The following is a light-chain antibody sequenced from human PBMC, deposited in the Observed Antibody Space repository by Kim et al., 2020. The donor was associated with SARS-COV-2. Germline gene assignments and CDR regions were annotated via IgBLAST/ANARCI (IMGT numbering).Light chain of an antibody. CDR1: QGVTTS. Sequence: SLSPGERPTSSARASQGVTTSISPYTRRPRPAPTLLFCDASARALGTPARFSGGGSGTDFPLTTRGCGPEDLAVYYVKNSEYGLTFGGGTKVYIK. CDR2: DAS. V-gene: IGKV3-11*01. J-gene: IGKJ4*01. CDR3: KNSEYGLT.